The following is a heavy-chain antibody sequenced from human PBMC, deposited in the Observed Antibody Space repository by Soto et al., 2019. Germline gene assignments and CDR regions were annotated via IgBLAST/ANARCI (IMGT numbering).Heavy chain of an antibody. J-gene: IGHJ5*02. CDR2: TYESGSS. Sequence: PSETLSLTCTVSGGSISSRNRYWGWLRQPPGRGLEWIGSTYESGSSDYNPSLKSRVTMSVDMSKNQFSLKINSVTAADTAMYFCARHGDTGSLRTWFDLWCQGTLVTVSS. D-gene: IGHD1-26*01. CDR3: ARHGDTGSLRTWFDL. V-gene: IGHV4-39*01. CDR1: GGSISSRNRY.